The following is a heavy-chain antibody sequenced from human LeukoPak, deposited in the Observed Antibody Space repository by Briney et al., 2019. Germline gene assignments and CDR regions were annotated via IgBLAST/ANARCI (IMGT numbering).Heavy chain of an antibody. J-gene: IGHJ4*02. CDR3: ARGYYDSSGYYYSRPFDY. CDR2: IYHSGST. CDR1: GYSISSGYY. Sequence: SETLSLTCTVSGYSISSGYYWGWIRQPPGKGLEWIGSIYHSGSTYYNPSLKSRVTISVDTSKNQFSLKLSSVTAADTAVYYCARGYYDSSGYYYSRPFDYWGQGTLVTVSS. D-gene: IGHD3-22*01. V-gene: IGHV4-38-2*02.